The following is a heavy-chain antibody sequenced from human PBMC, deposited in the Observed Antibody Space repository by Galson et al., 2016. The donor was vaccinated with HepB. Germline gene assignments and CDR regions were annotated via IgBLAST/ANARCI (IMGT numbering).Heavy chain of an antibody. CDR3: ARDRLTSVTRHWTGTTYSYYGMDV. Sequence: SLRLSCAASGFSFSAYWMSWVRQSPGKGLAWVANIKQDGSEKYYVDSVKGRFTISRAHARNSLYLQVNGLRADDTAVYYCARDRLTSVTRHWTGTTYSYYGMDVWGQGTTVTVSS. CDR2: IKQDGSEK. CDR1: GFSFSAYW. D-gene: IGHD1-14*01. V-gene: IGHV3-7*03. J-gene: IGHJ6*02.